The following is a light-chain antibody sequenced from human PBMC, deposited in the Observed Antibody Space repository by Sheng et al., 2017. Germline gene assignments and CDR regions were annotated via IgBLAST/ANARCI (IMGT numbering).Light chain of an antibody. CDR2: DDD. Sequence: SYVLTQPASVSVAPGQTARITCEGDNIGSRSVHWYRQKSGQAPVLVLYDDDDRPSGIPERISGSNSGNTATLTVSWVEDGDEADYYCQVWESGSDHYYVFGTGTKVTVL. J-gene: IGLJ1*01. CDR3: QVWESGSDHYYV. V-gene: IGLV3-21*02. CDR1: NIGSRS.